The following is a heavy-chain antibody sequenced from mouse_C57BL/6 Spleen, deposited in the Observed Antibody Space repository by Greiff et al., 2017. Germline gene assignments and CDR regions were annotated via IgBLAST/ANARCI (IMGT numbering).Heavy chain of an antibody. J-gene: IGHJ1*03. CDR2: INPNNGGT. CDR3: ARPIYYYGSRYFDV. D-gene: IGHD1-1*01. CDR1: GYTFTDYN. V-gene: IGHV1-22*01. Sequence: VQLKESGPELVKPGASVKMSCKASGYTFTDYNMHWVKQSHGKSLEWIGYINPNNGGTSYNQKFKGKATLTVNKSSRTAYMELRSLTSEDSAVYYCARPIYYYGSRYFDVWGTGTTVTVSS.